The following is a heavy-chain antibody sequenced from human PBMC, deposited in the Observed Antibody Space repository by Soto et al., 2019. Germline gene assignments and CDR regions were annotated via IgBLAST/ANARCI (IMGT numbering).Heavy chain of an antibody. J-gene: IGHJ3*01. CDR2: ISASGSRT. CDR3: GKDPNGDYVGGFEF. CDR1: GFTFNNYA. V-gene: IGHV3-23*01. D-gene: IGHD4-17*01. Sequence: EVQLLESGGCLVQPGGFLTLSCAASGFTFNNYAMSWVRQAPGKGLEWVSGISASGSRTFYADSVKGRFTVSRDFSKNTLSLQMDSLRAEDTAVYFCGKDPNGDYVGGFEFWGPGTMVTVSS.